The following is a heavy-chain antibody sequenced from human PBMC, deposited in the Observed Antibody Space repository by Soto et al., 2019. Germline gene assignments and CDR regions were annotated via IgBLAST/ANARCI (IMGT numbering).Heavy chain of an antibody. V-gene: IGHV4-34*01. CDR1: GGSFSAYY. CDR2: INHSGST. D-gene: IGHD3-3*01. CDR3: ARGRVFGVVSPYYYYMDV. Sequence: SETLSLTCAGYGGSFSAYYWSWIRQPPGKGLEWIGEINHSGSTNYNPSLKSRVTISVDTSKNQFSLKLSSVTAADTAVYYCARGRVFGVVSPYYYYMDVWGKGTTVTVS. J-gene: IGHJ6*03.